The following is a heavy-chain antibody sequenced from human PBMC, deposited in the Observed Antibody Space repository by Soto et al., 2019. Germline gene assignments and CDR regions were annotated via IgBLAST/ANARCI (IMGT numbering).Heavy chain of an antibody. CDR2: SRNKAKSYTT. D-gene: IGHD3-16*02. V-gene: IGHV3-72*01. CDR3: AGDYIGGTYGWSGAY. Sequence: EVQLVESGGGLVQPGGSLRLSCAAFGFTFSDHFMDWVRQAPGKGLEWVGRSRNKAKSYTTEYAASVKGRFTISKDVSKNSLYLKMNGLKIGDTAVYYGAGDYIGGTYGWSGAYWGQGTLVTVSS. J-gene: IGHJ4*02. CDR1: GFTFSDHF.